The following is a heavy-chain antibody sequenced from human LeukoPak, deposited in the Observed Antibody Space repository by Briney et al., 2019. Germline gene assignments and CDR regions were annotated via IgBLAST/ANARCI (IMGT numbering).Heavy chain of an antibody. Sequence: SETLSLTCTVSGDSISSRSYYWGWIRQPPGKGLEWIGSIYYSGITYYNPSLKSRVTISVDTSKNQLSLKLSSVTAADTAVYYCARVGVVFDYWGQGTLVTVSS. CDR1: GDSISSRSYY. V-gene: IGHV4-39*01. J-gene: IGHJ4*02. D-gene: IGHD3-16*01. CDR3: ARVGVVFDY. CDR2: IYYSGIT.